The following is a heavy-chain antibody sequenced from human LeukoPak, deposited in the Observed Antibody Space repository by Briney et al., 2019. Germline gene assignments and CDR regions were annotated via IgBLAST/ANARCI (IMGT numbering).Heavy chain of an antibody. CDR3: ARYYYGSGKAFDY. D-gene: IGHD3-10*01. J-gene: IGHJ4*02. Sequence: SSETPSLTCTVAGGAISNTSYYWSWIRQDPGKGLEWIGYIYYSGSAYYNPSLKSRLSISVDTSKNQFSLRLSSVTAADTAVYYCARYYYGSGKAFDYWGQGTLVTVSS. V-gene: IGHV4-31*03. CDR1: GGAISNTSYY. CDR2: IYYSGSA.